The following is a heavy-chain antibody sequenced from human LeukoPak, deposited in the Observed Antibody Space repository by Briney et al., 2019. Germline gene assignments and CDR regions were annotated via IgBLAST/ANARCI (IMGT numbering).Heavy chain of an antibody. J-gene: IGHJ4*02. CDR1: GGSFSGYY. Sequence: SETLSLTCAVYGGSFSGYYWNWIRQPPGKGLEWIGEINHSGSTNYNPSLKSRVTISLDTSKNQFSLRLTSVTAADTAVYYCARHAHSSIAANIDYWGQGTQVTVSS. D-gene: IGHD6-6*01. CDR2: INHSGST. V-gene: IGHV4-34*01. CDR3: ARHAHSSIAANIDY.